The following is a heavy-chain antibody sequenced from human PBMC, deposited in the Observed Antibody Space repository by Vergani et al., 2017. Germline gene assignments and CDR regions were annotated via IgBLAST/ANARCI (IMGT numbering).Heavy chain of an antibody. CDR2: ISYDGTQK. Sequence: QVHLVESGGGVVQPGRSLRLSCVVSGFTSSYYGMHWVRQAPGKGLEWVAVISYDGTQKYYADSVKGRVTISRDNSKSTLYLQMNSLRTEDTAVYYCATKSCGTPGCQIGYFREWGQGTLVTGSS. CDR1: GFTSSYYG. V-gene: IGHV3-30*03. CDR3: ATKSCGTPGCQIGYFRE. D-gene: IGHD1-1*01. J-gene: IGHJ1*01.